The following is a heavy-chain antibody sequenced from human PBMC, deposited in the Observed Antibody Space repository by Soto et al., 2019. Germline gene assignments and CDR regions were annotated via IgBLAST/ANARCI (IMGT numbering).Heavy chain of an antibody. CDR3: AKGMGMIRGVPYYFDY. CDR1: GFTFSSYA. V-gene: IGHV3-23*01. Sequence: GGSLRLSCAASGFTFSSYAMSWVRQAPGKGLEWVSAISGSGGSTYYADSVKGRFTISRDNSKNTLYLQMNSLRAEDTAVYYCAKGMGMIRGVPYYFDYWGQGTLVTVSS. J-gene: IGHJ4*02. CDR2: ISGSGGST. D-gene: IGHD3-10*01.